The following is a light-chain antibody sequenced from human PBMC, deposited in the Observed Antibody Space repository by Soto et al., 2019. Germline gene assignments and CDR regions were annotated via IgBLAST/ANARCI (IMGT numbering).Light chain of an antibody. J-gene: IGKJ1*01. CDR2: GAS. CDR3: QQYNNWPSWT. Sequence: EIVMTQSPATLSVSPGERATLSCRASQSVSSNLAWYQQKPGQAPRLLIYGASTRATGIPARFSGSGSGTEFTLTISSLQSEDFALYYCQQYNNWPSWTFGQGTKLEIK. V-gene: IGKV3-15*01. CDR1: QSVSSN.